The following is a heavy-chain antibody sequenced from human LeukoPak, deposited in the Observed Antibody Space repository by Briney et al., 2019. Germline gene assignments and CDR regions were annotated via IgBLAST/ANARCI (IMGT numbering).Heavy chain of an antibody. V-gene: IGHV3-64*01. D-gene: IGHD6-13*01. Sequence: GGSLRLSCAASGFTFSSYAMHWVRQAPGKGLEYVSAISSNGGSTYYANSVKGRFTISRDNSKNTLYLQMGSLRAEDVAVYYCARGRSWTYYYYGMDVWGQGTTVTVSS. CDR3: ARGRSWTYYYYGMDV. CDR1: GFTFSSYA. CDR2: ISSNGGST. J-gene: IGHJ6*02.